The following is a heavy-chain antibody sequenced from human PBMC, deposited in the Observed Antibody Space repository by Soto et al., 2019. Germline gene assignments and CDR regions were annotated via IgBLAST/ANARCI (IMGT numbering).Heavy chain of an antibody. Sequence: QVQLVQSGAEVKKPGASVKVSCKASGYTFTGYYMHWVRQAPGQGLEWMGWINPNSGGTNYAQKFQGWVTMTRDTSTSTAYMELSRLRSDDTAVYYCARGVMTTPQPYYYYGMDVWGQGTTVTVSS. V-gene: IGHV1-2*04. J-gene: IGHJ6*02. D-gene: IGHD4-17*01. CDR2: INPNSGGT. CDR1: GYTFTGYY. CDR3: ARGVMTTPQPYYYYGMDV.